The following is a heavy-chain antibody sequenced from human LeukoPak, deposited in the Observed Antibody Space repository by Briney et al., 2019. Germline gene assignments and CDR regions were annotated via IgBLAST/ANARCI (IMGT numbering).Heavy chain of an antibody. V-gene: IGHV3-30*03. CDR3: TTKVIRGNSGDDYDD. D-gene: IGHD5-12*01. CDR1: GVTFSSYG. Sequence: GGSLRLSCAASGVTFSSYGMHWVRQAPGKGLEWVALISSDGNDKLYGDSVKGRFTTSRDDSKSTLYLQMNSLRAEDTAVYYCTTKVIRGNSGDDYDDWGQGVLVTVSS. J-gene: IGHJ4*02. CDR2: ISSDGNDK.